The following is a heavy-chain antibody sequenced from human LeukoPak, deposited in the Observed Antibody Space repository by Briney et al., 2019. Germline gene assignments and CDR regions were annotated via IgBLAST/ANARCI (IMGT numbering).Heavy chain of an antibody. Sequence: KTSETLSLTCTVSGGSISSDYWSWIRQPPGKALEWIGNIYHSGGTNYNPSLKSRVTVSVDTSKNQFSLRLSSVTAADTAVYYCARAQQQLLPFDHWGQGTLVTVSS. J-gene: IGHJ4*02. CDR1: GGSISSDY. CDR2: IYHSGGT. D-gene: IGHD6-13*01. CDR3: ARAQQQLLPFDH. V-gene: IGHV4-59*01.